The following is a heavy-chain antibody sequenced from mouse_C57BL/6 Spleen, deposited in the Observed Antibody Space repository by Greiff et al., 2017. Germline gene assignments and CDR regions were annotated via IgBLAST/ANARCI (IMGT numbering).Heavy chain of an antibody. Sequence: VKLMESGAELVRPGASVKLSCKASGYTFTDYYINWVKQRPGQGLEWIARIYPGSGNTYYNEKFKGKATLTAEKSSSTAYMQLSSLTSEDSAVYFCARESYYGNYGVFDYWGQGTTLTVSS. CDR1: GYTFTDYY. CDR3: ARESYYGNYGVFDY. J-gene: IGHJ2*01. V-gene: IGHV1-76*01. CDR2: IYPGSGNT. D-gene: IGHD2-1*01.